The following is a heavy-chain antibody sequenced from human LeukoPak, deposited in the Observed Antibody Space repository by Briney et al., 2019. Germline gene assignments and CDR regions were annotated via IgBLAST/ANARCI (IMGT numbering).Heavy chain of an antibody. CDR3: AKDRSCTNNICHGDFDY. CDR1: GLTFSNYA. Sequence: AGSLRLSCAASGLTFSNYAMSWVRQAPGKGLEWVSGISGSGGDTYYADSVKGRFTISRDNSKNTLYLQMNSLRAEDTAVYYCAKDRSCTNNICHGDFDYWGQGTLVTVSS. V-gene: IGHV3-23*01. D-gene: IGHD2-8*01. CDR2: ISGSGGDT. J-gene: IGHJ4*02.